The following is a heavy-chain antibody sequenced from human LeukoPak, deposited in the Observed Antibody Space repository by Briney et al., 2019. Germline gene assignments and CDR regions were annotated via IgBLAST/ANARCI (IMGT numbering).Heavy chain of an antibody. D-gene: IGHD2-2*01. V-gene: IGHV5-51*01. Sequence: GESLKISCKVSGYSFTSYWIGWVRQMPGKGLEWMGIIYPGDSDTRYSPSFQGQVTISVDKSITTAYLQWSSLKASDTAIYYCARREYCSSTRCSACFDYWGQGTLVTVSS. CDR3: ARREYCSSTRCSACFDY. CDR1: GYSFTSYW. CDR2: IYPGDSDT. J-gene: IGHJ4*02.